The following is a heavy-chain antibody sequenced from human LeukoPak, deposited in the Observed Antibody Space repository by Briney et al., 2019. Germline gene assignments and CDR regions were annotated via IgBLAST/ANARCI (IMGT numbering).Heavy chain of an antibody. V-gene: IGHV4-59*08. Sequence: SETLSLTCTVSGGSISTYYWSCIRQPPGKGLEWIGYIYYTGSTTYNPSLRSRVTMSLDASKNQFSLKLSSVTAADTAVYYCPRHARRGSNWSVFWGQGTLVTVSS. CDR3: PRHARRGSNWSVF. J-gene: IGHJ5*01. CDR2: IYYTGST. D-gene: IGHD5-12*01. CDR1: GGSISTYY.